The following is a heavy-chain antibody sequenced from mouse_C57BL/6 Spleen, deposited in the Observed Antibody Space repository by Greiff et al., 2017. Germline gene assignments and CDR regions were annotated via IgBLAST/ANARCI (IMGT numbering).Heavy chain of an antibody. CDR3: ARLYSNYDYYAMDY. V-gene: IGHV5-17*01. J-gene: IGHJ4*01. D-gene: IGHD2-5*01. CDR2: ISSGSSTI. CDR1: GFTFSDYG. Sequence: EVQLVESGGGLVKPGGSLKLSCAASGFTFSDYGMHWVRQAPEQGLEWVAYISSGSSTIYYADTVKGRFTISRDNAKNTLFLQMTSLRSEDTAMYYCARLYSNYDYYAMDYWGQGTSVTVSS.